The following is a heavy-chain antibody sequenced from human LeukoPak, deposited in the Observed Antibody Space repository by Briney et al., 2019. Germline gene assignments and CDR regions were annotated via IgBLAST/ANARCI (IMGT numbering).Heavy chain of an antibody. D-gene: IGHD2-2*01. CDR1: GYSFTSYW. CDR2: IYPGDSDT. Sequence: LGESLKISCKGSGYSFTSYWIGWVRQMPGKGLEWMGIIYPGDSDTRYSPSFQGQVTISADKSISTAYLQWSSLKASDTAMYYCARLNGVVVPAAIVYYYYYMDVWGKGTTVTVSS. J-gene: IGHJ6*03. V-gene: IGHV5-51*01. CDR3: ARLNGVVVPAAIVYYYYYMDV.